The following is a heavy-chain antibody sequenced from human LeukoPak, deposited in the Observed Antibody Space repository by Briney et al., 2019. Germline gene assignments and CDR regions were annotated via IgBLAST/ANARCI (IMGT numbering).Heavy chain of an antibody. CDR1: GFTFSSYW. J-gene: IGHJ4*02. CDR2: IKQDGSEK. V-gene: IGHV3-7*01. D-gene: IGHD4-17*01. CDR3: ARDRGDLYGDYEDY. Sequence: GGSLRLSCAASGFTFSSYWMSWVRQAPGKGLEWVANIKQDGSEKYYVDSVKGRFTISRDNAKNSLYLQMNSLRAEDTAVYYCARDRGDLYGDYEDYWGQGTLVIVSS.